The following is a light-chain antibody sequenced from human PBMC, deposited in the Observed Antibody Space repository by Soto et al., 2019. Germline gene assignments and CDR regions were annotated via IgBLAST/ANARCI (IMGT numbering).Light chain of an antibody. CDR3: NWYTCSGTYD. V-gene: IGLV2-14*01. CDR1: SSDVGGYEF. J-gene: IGLJ1*01. CDR2: DVS. Sequence: QSVLTQPASVSGPPGQSITISCTGTSSDVGGYEFVSWYQQHPDNAPKLIIYDVSDRPSGESSRFSGSKSANTASLTISRLQAEDEAEYYCNWYTCSGTYDCRTGTKVNVL.